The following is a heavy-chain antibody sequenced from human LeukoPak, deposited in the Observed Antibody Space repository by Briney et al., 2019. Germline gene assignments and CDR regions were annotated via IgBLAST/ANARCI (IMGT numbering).Heavy chain of an antibody. CDR2: ISYDESNR. V-gene: IGHV3-30*18. CDR1: GFTFSSYG. J-gene: IGHJ4*02. CDR3: AKDVTVYDSSGYSDY. Sequence: GGSLRLSCAASGFTFSSYGMHWVRQAPGKGLEWVAVISYDESNRYYADSVKGRFTISRDNSKNTLYLQMNSLRAEDTAVYYCAKDVTVYDSSGYSDYWGQGTLVTVSS. D-gene: IGHD3-22*01.